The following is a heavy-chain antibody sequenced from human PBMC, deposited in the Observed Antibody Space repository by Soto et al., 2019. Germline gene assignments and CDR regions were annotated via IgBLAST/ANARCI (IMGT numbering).Heavy chain of an antibody. CDR1: GGSISSGFY. CDR2: IYNSETT. J-gene: IGHJ6*02. Sequence: QVQLQESGPGLVKPSETLSLKCTVSGGSISSGFYWSWIRQPPGKGLEWIGYIYNSETTNYNPSLKRRVSISIDTSNDRFSLKLTSVTAADTAVYYCARDRILDGLDVWGQGTTVTVS. V-gene: IGHV4-61*01. CDR3: ARDRILDGLDV.